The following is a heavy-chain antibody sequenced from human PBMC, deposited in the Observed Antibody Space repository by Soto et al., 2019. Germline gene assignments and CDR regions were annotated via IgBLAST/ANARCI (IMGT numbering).Heavy chain of an antibody. J-gene: IGHJ4*02. CDR2: IWYDGSNK. V-gene: IGHV3-33*01. Sequence: QVQLVESGGGVVQPGRSLRLSCAASGFTFSSYGMHWVRQAPGKGPEWVAVIWYDGSNKYYADSVKGRFTISRDNSKNTLYLQMNSLRAEDTAVYYCARSPYSSGWYEDYWGQGTLVTVSS. CDR3: ARSPYSSGWYEDY. CDR1: GFTFSSYG. D-gene: IGHD6-19*01.